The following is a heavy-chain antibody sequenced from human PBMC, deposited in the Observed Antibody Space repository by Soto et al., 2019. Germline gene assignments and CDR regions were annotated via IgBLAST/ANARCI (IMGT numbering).Heavy chain of an antibody. CDR1: GFAFDING. J-gene: IGHJ4*02. Sequence: EVQLLDSGGGLVQPGGSLRLSCAASGFAFDINGMTWVRQVPVKGLEWVSAISAGGGTTYYADPVKGRFTISRDNSKNMLYLQMNSLRAEDTAVYYCAKVRRDFAWLSELDYFDYWGQGTPVTVSS. D-gene: IGHD3-9*01. V-gene: IGHV3-23*01. CDR3: AKVRRDFAWLSELDYFDY. CDR2: ISAGGGTT.